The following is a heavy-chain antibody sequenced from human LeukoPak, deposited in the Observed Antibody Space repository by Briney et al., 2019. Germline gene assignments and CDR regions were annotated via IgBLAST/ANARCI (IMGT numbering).Heavy chain of an antibody. D-gene: IGHD6-13*01. CDR1: GGTFSGYA. J-gene: IGHJ1*01. Sequence: ASVKVSCKASGGTFSGYAISWVRQAPGQGLEWMGGIIPIFNTANYAQKFQGRVTIGTDGSTNTAYMELSSLRSEDTAVYYCARNGQQVRYFQHWGQGTLVTVSS. CDR2: IIPIFNTA. CDR3: ARNGQQVRYFQH. V-gene: IGHV1-69*05.